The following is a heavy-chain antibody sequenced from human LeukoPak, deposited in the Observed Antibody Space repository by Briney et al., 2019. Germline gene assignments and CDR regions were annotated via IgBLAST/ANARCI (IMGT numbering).Heavy chain of an antibody. J-gene: IGHJ4*02. CDR3: ARTMVRGVILTYYFDY. Sequence: GASVKVSCKASGYTFTSYGISWVRQAPGQGLEWMGWISAYNGNTNYAQKLQGRVTMTTDTSTSTAYMELSSLRSEDTAVYYCARTMVRGVILTYYFDYWGQGTLVTVSS. D-gene: IGHD3-10*01. CDR2: ISAYNGNT. V-gene: IGHV1-18*01. CDR1: GYTFTSYG.